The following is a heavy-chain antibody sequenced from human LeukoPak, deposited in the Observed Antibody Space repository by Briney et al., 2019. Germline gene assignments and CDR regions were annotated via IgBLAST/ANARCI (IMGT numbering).Heavy chain of an antibody. CDR2: VHLNGAT. J-gene: IGHJ4*02. Sequence: SGTLSLSCAVSGGSITTTNWWSWVRQPPGKGLEWIGEVHLNGATNYNPSLESRFSMSIDKSNNHLSLEVTSVTAADTAMYYCTRESGAFSPFGFWGQGTLVTVSS. D-gene: IGHD1-26*01. V-gene: IGHV4-4*02. CDR3: TRESGAFSPFGF. CDR1: GGSITTTNW.